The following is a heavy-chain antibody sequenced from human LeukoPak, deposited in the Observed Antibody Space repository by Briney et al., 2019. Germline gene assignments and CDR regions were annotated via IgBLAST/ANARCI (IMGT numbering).Heavy chain of an antibody. V-gene: IGHV4-39*07. CDR2: IYYSGST. J-gene: IGHJ4*02. CDR1: GGSISSSSYY. Sequence: SETLSLTCTVSGGSISSSSYYWGWIRQPPGKGLEWIGSIYYSGSTYYNPSLKSRVTISVDTSKNQFSLKLSSVTAADTAVYYCARDPNYYGSGSYYIGPDYWGQGTLVTVSS. CDR3: ARDPNYYGSGSYYIGPDY. D-gene: IGHD3-10*01.